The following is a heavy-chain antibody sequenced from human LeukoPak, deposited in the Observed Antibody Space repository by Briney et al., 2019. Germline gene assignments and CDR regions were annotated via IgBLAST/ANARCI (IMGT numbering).Heavy chain of an antibody. CDR3: AREDGDAFDI. CDR1: GFTFSSYE. J-gene: IGHJ3*02. D-gene: IGHD5-24*01. V-gene: IGHV3-48*03. CDR2: IGSSGGSR. Sequence: GGSLRLSCAASGFTFSSYEMDRVRRAPGKGLEWVSYIGSSGGSRYYADSVKGRFTSSRDNAKNSLYLQMNSLRVEDTAVYYCAREDGDAFDIWGQGTMVSVSS.